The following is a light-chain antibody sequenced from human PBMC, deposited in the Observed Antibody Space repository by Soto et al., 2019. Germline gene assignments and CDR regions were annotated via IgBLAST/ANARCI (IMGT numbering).Light chain of an antibody. V-gene: IGLV1-40*01. Sequence: QSVLTQPHSISGAPGQRVTIYCTGSSXNIGAGSDVHWYHQLPGTAPKLLIYGNTNRPSGVPDRFSGSKSGTSASLAIAGLQTEDEGDYYCQTYDSSLSGLYVFGTGTKVTVL. CDR1: SXNIGAGSD. CDR2: GNT. CDR3: QTYDSSLSGLYV. J-gene: IGLJ1*01.